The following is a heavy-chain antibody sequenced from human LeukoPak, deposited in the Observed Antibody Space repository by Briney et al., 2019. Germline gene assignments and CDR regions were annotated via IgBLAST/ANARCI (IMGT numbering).Heavy chain of an antibody. CDR3: ASVKAYCGGDCYPYYFDY. V-gene: IGHV3-23*01. CDR1: GFTFSSYA. D-gene: IGHD2-21*02. CDR2: ISGSGGST. Sequence: AGGSLRLSCAASGFTFSSYAMSWVRQAPGKGLEWVSAISGSGGSTYYADSVKGRFTISRDNSKNTLYLQMNSLRAEDTAVYYCASVKAYCGGDCYPYYFDYWGQGTLVTVSS. J-gene: IGHJ4*02.